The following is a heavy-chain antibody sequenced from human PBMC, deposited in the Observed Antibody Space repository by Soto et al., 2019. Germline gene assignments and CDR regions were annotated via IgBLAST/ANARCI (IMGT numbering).Heavy chain of an antibody. CDR1: GYTFTGYY. V-gene: IGHV1-2*04. J-gene: IGHJ3*02. Sequence: ASVKVSFKASGYTFTGYYMHWVRQAPGQGLEWMGWINPNSGGTNYAQKFQGWVTMTRDTSISTAYMELSRLRSDDTAVYYCARDSIAARWAAAFDIWGQGTMVTVSS. D-gene: IGHD6-6*01. CDR2: INPNSGGT. CDR3: ARDSIAARWAAAFDI.